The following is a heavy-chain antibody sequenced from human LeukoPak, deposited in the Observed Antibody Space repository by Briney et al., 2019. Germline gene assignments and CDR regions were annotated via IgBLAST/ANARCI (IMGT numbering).Heavy chain of an antibody. Sequence: GGSLRLSCAASGFTFSSYAMSWVRQAPGKGLEWVSAISGSGGSTYYADSVKGRFTISRDNSKNTLYLRMNSLRAEDTAVYYCAKIHSGSITMIVVVRRGAFDIWGQGTMVTVSS. CDR2: ISGSGGST. CDR1: GFTFSSYA. CDR3: AKIHSGSITMIVVVRRGAFDI. D-gene: IGHD3-22*01. J-gene: IGHJ3*02. V-gene: IGHV3-23*01.